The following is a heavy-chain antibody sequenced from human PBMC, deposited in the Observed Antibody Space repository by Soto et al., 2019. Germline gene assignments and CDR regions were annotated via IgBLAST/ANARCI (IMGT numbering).Heavy chain of an antibody. CDR3: ANGANFYCDTSRY. D-gene: IGHD3-22*01. Sequence: GGSLRLSCAAPGFTFSIYALHWVRQAPGKGLEWVAVMSPNGNNQYYADSVKGRFTISRDTSKSTLYLQMTSLRPDDTAVYYCANGANFYCDTSRYWGQGTLVTVSS. J-gene: IGHJ4*02. CDR1: GFTFSIYA. V-gene: IGHV3-30-3*01. CDR2: MSPNGNNQ.